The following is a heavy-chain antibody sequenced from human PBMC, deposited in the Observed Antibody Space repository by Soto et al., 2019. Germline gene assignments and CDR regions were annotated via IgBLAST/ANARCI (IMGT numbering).Heavy chain of an antibody. CDR3: ARNYGHAFDI. Sequence: QVQLQESGPGLVKPSETLSLTCTVSGGSISSYYWSWIRQPPGKGLEWIGYIYYSGSTNYNPSLXSXAXIXXDTSKNQLSLKLSSVTAADTAVYYCARNYGHAFDIWGQGTMVTVSS. J-gene: IGHJ3*02. D-gene: IGHD1-7*01. CDR2: IYYSGST. V-gene: IGHV4-59*01. CDR1: GGSISSYY.